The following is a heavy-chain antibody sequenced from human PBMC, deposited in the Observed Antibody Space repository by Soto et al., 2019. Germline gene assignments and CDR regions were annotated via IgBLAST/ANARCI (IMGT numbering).Heavy chain of an antibody. V-gene: IGHV3-23*01. CDR2: ISGSGAGT. D-gene: IGHD3-3*01. Sequence: GGSRRRSWTASGFTFSTSGMSGGRQPPGRGLEWVSGISGSGAGTYYADSVKGRFTISRDNSKNTLYLQMSGLRAEDAAVYYCAKGPTVFGAVISFDYYYGMYVWGQGTPVTVSS. CDR3: AKGPTVFGAVISFDYYYGMYV. CDR1: GFTFSTSG. J-gene: IGHJ6*02.